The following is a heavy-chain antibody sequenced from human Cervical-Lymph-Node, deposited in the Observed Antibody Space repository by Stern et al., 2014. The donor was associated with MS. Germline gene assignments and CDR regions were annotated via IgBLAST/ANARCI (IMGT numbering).Heavy chain of an antibody. CDR3: ARGAGWFDP. Sequence: VQLLESGPGLVKPSETLSLTCTVSGGSISSYYWSWIRQPPGKGLEVIGYNDYRWSTNYNTSLKSRITISVDTSKNQFSLKLSSVTAADTAVYYCARGAGWFDPWGQGTLVTVSS. D-gene: IGHD3-10*01. V-gene: IGHV4-59*01. CDR2: NDYRWST. J-gene: IGHJ5*02. CDR1: GGSISSYY.